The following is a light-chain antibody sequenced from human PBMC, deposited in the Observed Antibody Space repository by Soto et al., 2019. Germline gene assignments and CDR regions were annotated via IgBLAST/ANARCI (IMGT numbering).Light chain of an antibody. J-gene: IGKJ4*01. V-gene: IGKV1-39*01. CDR1: QSISRP. CDR3: QQSYSAPLT. CDR2: GAS. Sequence: DIRMTQSPSSLSAFVGDRVTITCRASQSISRPLNWYQQKPGKAPKLLSYGASSLQSGVPARISGSGSGTDFTLTISSLQPEDFATYYCQQSYSAPLTFGGGTKVEIK.